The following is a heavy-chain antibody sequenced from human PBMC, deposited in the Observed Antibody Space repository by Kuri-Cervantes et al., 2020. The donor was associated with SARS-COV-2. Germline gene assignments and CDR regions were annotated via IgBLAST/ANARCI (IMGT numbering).Heavy chain of an antibody. J-gene: IGHJ3*02. D-gene: IGHD2-15*01. CDR2: MYFNGRT. CDR1: GGSIRGYF. CDR3: AKGARGDMDAFDI. V-gene: IGHV4-59*01. Sequence: GSLRLSCNVSGGSIRGYFWSWIRQAPGKGLAWIGCMYFNGRTNYNPSLKRRVSMSVDTSKSQFSLNLASMSAADTAVYYCAKGARGDMDAFDIWGLGTMVTVSS.